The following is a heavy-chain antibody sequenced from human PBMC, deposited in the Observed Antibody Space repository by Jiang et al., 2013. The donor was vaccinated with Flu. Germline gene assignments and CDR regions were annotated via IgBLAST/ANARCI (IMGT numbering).Heavy chain of an antibody. Sequence: LRISCKGSGYSFTSYWISWVRQMPGKGLEWMGRIDPSDSYTNYSPPSQGHVTISADKSISTAYLQWGSLKASDTAMYYCARHEVVVVRDAFDIWGQGTMVTVSS. CDR1: GYSFTSYW. CDR3: ARHEVVVVRDAFDI. CDR2: IDPSDSYT. V-gene: IGHV5-10-1*01. J-gene: IGHJ3*02. D-gene: IGHD2-15*01.